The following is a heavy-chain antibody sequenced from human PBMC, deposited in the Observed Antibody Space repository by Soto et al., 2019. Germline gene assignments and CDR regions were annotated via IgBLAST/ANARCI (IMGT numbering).Heavy chain of an antibody. CDR2: MNPNSGNT. Sequence: ASVKVSCKASGYTFTSYDINWVRQATGQGLEWMGWMNPNSGNTGYAQKFQGRVTMTRNTSISTAYMELSSLRSEDTAVYYCARALGYYYYMDVRGKGTTVTVSS. V-gene: IGHV1-8*01. D-gene: IGHD3-16*01. J-gene: IGHJ6*03. CDR3: ARALGYYYYMDV. CDR1: GYTFTSYD.